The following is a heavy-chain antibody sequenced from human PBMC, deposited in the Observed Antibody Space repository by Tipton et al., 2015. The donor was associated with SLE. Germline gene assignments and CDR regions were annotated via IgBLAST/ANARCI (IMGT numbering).Heavy chain of an antibody. CDR3: AKWGSGCPFDY. CDR1: GFTFSSYA. V-gene: IGHV3-23*03. J-gene: IGHJ4*02. D-gene: IGHD6-19*01. Sequence: SLRLSCAASGFTFSSYAMSWVRQAPGKGLEWVSVIYSGGSSTYYADSVKGRFTISRDNSKNTLYLQMNSLRAEDTAVYYCAKWGSGCPFDYWGQGTLVTVSS. CDR2: IYSGGSST.